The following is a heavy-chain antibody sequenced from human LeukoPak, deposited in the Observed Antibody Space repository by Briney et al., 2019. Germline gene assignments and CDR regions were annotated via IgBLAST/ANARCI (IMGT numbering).Heavy chain of an antibody. V-gene: IGHV4-59*12. CDR3: ARRGRDGYKSRLKYDY. Sequence: PSETLSLTCTVSGGSISSYYWSWIRQPPGKGLEWIGYIYYSGSTNYNPSLKSRVTISVDTSKNQFSLKLSSVTAADTAVYYCARRGRDGYKSRLKYDYWGQGTLVTVSS. CDR2: IYYSGST. CDR1: GGSISSYY. D-gene: IGHD5-24*01. J-gene: IGHJ4*02.